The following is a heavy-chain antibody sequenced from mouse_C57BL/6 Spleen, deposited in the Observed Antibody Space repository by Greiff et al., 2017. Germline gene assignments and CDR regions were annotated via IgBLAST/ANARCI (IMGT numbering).Heavy chain of an antibody. V-gene: IGHV1-82*01. Sequence: QVQLQPSGPELVKPGASVKISCKASGYAFSSSWMNWVKQRPGKGLEWIGRIYPGDGDTNYNGKFKGKATLTADKSSSTAYMQLSSLTSEDSAVYFCARWGYYGSSYGFDYWGQGTTLTVSS. J-gene: IGHJ2*01. CDR2: IYPGDGDT. CDR3: ARWGYYGSSYGFDY. CDR1: GYAFSSSW. D-gene: IGHD1-1*01.